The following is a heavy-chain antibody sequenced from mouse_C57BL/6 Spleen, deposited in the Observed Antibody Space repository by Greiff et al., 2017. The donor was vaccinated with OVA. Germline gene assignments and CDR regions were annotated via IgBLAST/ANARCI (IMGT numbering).Heavy chain of an antibody. CDR3: ARYYYGKGYFDV. CDR1: GFTFSDYG. CDR2: ISSGSSTI. D-gene: IGHD1-1*01. Sequence: EVQLVESGGGLVKPGGSLKLSCAASGFTFSDYGMHWVRQAPEKGLEWVAYISSGSSTIYYAATVKGRFTISRDNAKNTLFLQMTSLRSEDTAMYYCARYYYGKGYFDVWGTGTTVTVSS. V-gene: IGHV5-17*01. J-gene: IGHJ1*03.